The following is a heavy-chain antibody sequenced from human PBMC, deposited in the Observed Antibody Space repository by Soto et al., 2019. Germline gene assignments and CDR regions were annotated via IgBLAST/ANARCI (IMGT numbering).Heavy chain of an antibody. D-gene: IGHD4-4*01. CDR2: ISGHNGKT. J-gene: IGHJ4*02. Sequence: QVQLVQSGGEVKKPGASVKVSCKASGYTFINHGISWVRQAPGQGLEWMGWISGHNGKTNYAQKFQGRVNMTTDTSTSTAFMELRSLRSDDTAVYYCARDSYTLADFFDYWGQGTLVSVSS. CDR1: GYTFINHG. V-gene: IGHV1-18*04. CDR3: ARDSYTLADFFDY.